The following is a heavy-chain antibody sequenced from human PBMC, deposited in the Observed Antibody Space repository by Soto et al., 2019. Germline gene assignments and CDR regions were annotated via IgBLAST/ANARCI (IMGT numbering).Heavy chain of an antibody. D-gene: IGHD3-16*01. CDR3: AINLRRRFDY. V-gene: IGHV4-39*01. CDR2: TYYSGST. Sequence: SETLSLTCTVSGGSISSSSYYWGWIRQPPGKGLEWIGSTYYSGSTYYNPSLKSRVTISVDTSKNQFSLKLSSVTAADTAVYYCAINLRRRFDYWGQGTLVTVSS. J-gene: IGHJ4*02. CDR1: GGSISSSSYY.